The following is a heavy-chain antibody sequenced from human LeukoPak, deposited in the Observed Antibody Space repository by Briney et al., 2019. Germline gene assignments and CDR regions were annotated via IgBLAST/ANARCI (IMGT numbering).Heavy chain of an antibody. CDR1: GFTVSSTY. CDR3: ARDSSSFPNYFDY. CDR2: IYSDGTT. J-gene: IGHJ4*02. D-gene: IGHD3-3*02. Sequence: GGSLRLSCAAYGFTVSSTYMSWVRQAPGKGLEWVSLIYSDGTTFYADSVKGRFAISTDNSKNTLYLQMSSLRAEDTAVYYCARDSSSFPNYFDYWGQGTLITVSS. V-gene: IGHV3-53*01.